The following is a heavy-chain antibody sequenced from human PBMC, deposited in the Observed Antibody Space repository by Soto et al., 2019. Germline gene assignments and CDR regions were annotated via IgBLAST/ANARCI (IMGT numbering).Heavy chain of an antibody. D-gene: IGHD2-2*01. Sequence: QVQLVESGGGVVQPGRSLRLSCAASGFTFSSYGMHWVRQAPGKGLEGVAVIWYDGSNKYSADSVKGRFTISRDNSKHTLYLQMNSLRAEDTAVYYCASRSPALDYWGQGTLVTVSS. CDR2: IWYDGSNK. J-gene: IGHJ4*02. CDR1: GFTFSSYG. CDR3: ASRSPALDY. V-gene: IGHV3-33*01.